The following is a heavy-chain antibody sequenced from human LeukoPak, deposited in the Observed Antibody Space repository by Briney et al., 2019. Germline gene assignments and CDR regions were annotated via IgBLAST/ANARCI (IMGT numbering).Heavy chain of an antibody. CDR3: AKVRDRLSSFYPAA. J-gene: IGHJ4*02. D-gene: IGHD6-13*01. CDR1: GYTFTDYF. CDR2: VNPHSGGR. V-gene: IGHV1-2*02. Sequence: GASVKVSCKASGYTFTDYFIHWVRQAPGQGLEWMGWVNPHSGGRNLAQKFQGRVTMARDTSSTTAYLELSGLTSDDTAMYHCAKVRDRLSSFYPAAWGQGTLVTVSP.